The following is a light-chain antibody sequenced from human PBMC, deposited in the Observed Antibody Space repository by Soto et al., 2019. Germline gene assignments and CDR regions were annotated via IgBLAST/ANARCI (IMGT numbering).Light chain of an antibody. J-gene: IGKJ4*01. V-gene: IGKV3-11*01. CDR3: QQRNSLPLT. CDR2: DAS. CDR1: QSVFRS. Sequence: DIVLTQSPASLSLSPGERATLSCRASQSVFRSLAWYQQRPGQAPRLLISDASNRATGVPARFSGSGSGTDFTLTISSLEPEDLAVYYCQQRNSLPLTFGGGTKVEIK.